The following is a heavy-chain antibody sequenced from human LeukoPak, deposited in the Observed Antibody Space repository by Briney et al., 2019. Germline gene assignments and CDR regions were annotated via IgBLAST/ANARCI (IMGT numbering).Heavy chain of an antibody. CDR1: GFTFSSYT. CDR3: ATGGIVVVPTAPWAGFDY. V-gene: IGHV3-15*01. D-gene: IGHD2-2*01. CDR2: IKSKTNGGTT. Sequence: GGSLRLSCAASGFTFSSYTMNWVRQAPGKGLEWVGRIKSKTNGGTTEYAAPVKGRFAISRDDSRNTLYLQMNSLKTEDTAVYYCATGGIVVVPTAPWAGFDYWGQGTLVTVSS. J-gene: IGHJ4*02.